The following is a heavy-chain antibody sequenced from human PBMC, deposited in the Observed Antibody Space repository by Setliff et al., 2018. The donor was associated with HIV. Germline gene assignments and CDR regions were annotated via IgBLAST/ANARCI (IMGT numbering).Heavy chain of an antibody. D-gene: IGHD3-10*01. CDR2: IYWNDDK. CDR3: ARHYYYGSGSYYKRDAFDI. Sequence: SGPTLVNPTPTLTLTCTFSGFSLSTSGEGVGWIRQPPGKALEWLALIYWNDDKRYSPSLKTRLTITKDTSKNQVVLTMTNMDPVDTATYYCARHYYYGSGSYYKRDAFDIWGQGTMVTVSS. CDR1: GFSLSTSGEG. J-gene: IGHJ3*02. V-gene: IGHV2-5*01.